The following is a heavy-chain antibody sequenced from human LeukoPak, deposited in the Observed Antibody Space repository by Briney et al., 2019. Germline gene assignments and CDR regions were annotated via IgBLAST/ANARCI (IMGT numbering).Heavy chain of an antibody. CDR2: ITGSSSYI. CDR3: ARGPATYYYYYYMDV. Sequence: GGPLRFSCAAPGFTFSSYSMTWFRQAPGKGLKWVSCITGSSSYIYYADSVKGRFTVSRDNAKNSLYLQMNSLRAEDTAVYYCARGPATYYYYYYMDVWGKGTTVTVSS. V-gene: IGHV3-21*01. J-gene: IGHJ6*03. D-gene: IGHD2-2*01. CDR1: GFTFSSYS.